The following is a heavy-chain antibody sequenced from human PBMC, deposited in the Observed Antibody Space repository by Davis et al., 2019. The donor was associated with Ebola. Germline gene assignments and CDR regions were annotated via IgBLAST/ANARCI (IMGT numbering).Heavy chain of an antibody. Sequence: SETLSLTCSVSGGSINSFLWTWIRRPPGKGLEWVGCMFYNGDTKYNPALESRVTISVDTSKNQFSLRLSSVTAADTAMYYCVKDDVTAGRFNYWGQGSLVTVSS. V-gene: IGHV4-59*08. D-gene: IGHD1-20*01. CDR3: VKDDVTAGRFNY. CDR1: GGSINSFL. J-gene: IGHJ4*02. CDR2: MFYNGDT.